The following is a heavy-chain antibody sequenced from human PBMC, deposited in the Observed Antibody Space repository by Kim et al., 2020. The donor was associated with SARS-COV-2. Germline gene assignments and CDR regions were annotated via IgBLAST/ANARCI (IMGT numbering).Heavy chain of an antibody. Sequence: SETLSLTCAVYGGSFSGYYWSWIRQPPGKGLEWIGEINQSGSTNYNPSLKSRVTISVDTSTNQFSLKLSSVNAADTAVYYCARDERRRDGYRIPFRGYYCDGRDDWGQGTTVTVSS. D-gene: IGHD5-12*01. CDR3: ARDERRRDGYRIPFRGYYCDGRDD. CDR1: GGSFSGYY. J-gene: IGHJ6*02. V-gene: IGHV4-34*01. CDR2: INQSGST.